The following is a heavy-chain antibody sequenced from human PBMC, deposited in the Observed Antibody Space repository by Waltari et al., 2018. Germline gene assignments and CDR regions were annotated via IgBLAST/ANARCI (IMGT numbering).Heavy chain of an antibody. Sequence: EVQLVESGGGLVQPGGSLRLSCAAPGFPFRSYAMSWVRQAPGKGLEWVSAISGSGGSTYYADSVKGRFTISRDNSKNTLYLQMNSLRAEDTAVYYCAGDYDSSGSPYWGQGTLVTVSS. CDR1: GFPFRSYA. CDR2: ISGSGGST. D-gene: IGHD3-22*01. CDR3: AGDYDSSGSPY. V-gene: IGHV3-23*04. J-gene: IGHJ4*02.